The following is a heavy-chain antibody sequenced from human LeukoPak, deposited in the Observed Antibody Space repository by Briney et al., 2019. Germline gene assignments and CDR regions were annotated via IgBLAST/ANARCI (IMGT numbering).Heavy chain of an antibody. Sequence: GGSLRLSCAASGFTFKNAWMSWVRQPPGKGLEWVGRIKKKSESETTDYAAPVKGRFTISRDDSTNTLFLQMNSLRAEDTAVYYCVRSPFSNGYWGQGTLVTVSS. D-gene: IGHD4-11*01. CDR2: IKKKSESETT. J-gene: IGHJ4*02. CDR1: GFTFKNAW. CDR3: VRSPFSNGY. V-gene: IGHV3-15*01.